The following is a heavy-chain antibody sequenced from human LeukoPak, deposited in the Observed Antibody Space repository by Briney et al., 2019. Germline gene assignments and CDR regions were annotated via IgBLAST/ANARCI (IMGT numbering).Heavy chain of an antibody. Sequence: AGGSLRLSCAASGFTFSSYWMSWVRQAPGKGLEWVAVISYDGSNKYYADSVKGRFTISRDNSKNTLYLQMNSLRAEDTAVYYCAKCVNYGNYYYYYYMDVWGKGTTVTVSS. J-gene: IGHJ6*03. CDR1: GFTFSSYW. D-gene: IGHD3-16*01. V-gene: IGHV3-30*18. CDR3: AKCVNYGNYYYYYYMDV. CDR2: ISYDGSNK.